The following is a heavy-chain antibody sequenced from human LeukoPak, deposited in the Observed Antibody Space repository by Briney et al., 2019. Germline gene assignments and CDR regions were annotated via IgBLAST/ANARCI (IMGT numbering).Heavy chain of an antibody. CDR1: GFTFSSYA. D-gene: IGHD4-11*01. V-gene: IGHV3-30-3*01. CDR3: AREPTVTTFDY. CDR2: ISYDGSNK. J-gene: IGHJ4*02. Sequence: GRYLRLSCAASGFTFSSYAMHWVRHAPGKGLEWVAVISYDGSNKYYADSVKGRFTISRDNSKNTLYLQMNSLRAEDTAVYYCAREPTVTTFDYWGQGTLVTVSS.